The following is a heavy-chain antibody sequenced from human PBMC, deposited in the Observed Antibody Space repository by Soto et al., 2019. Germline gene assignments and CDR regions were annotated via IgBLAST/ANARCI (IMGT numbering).Heavy chain of an antibody. CDR3: ARARRWGYSYGYPRYYFDY. CDR2: ISSSGSTI. V-gene: IGHV3-48*03. J-gene: IGHJ4*02. CDR1: GFTFSSYE. D-gene: IGHD5-18*01. Sequence: EVQLVESGGGLVQPGGSLRLSCAASGFTFSSYEMNWVRQAPGKGLEWVSYISSSGSTIYYADSVKGRFTISRDNAKNSLYLQMNSLRAEDTAVYYCARARRWGYSYGYPRYYFDYWGQGTLVTVSS.